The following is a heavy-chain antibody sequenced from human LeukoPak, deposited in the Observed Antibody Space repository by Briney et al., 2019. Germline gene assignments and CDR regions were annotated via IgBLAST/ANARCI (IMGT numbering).Heavy chain of an antibody. V-gene: IGHV6-1*01. CDR3: ARVRSGIFEY. CDR2: TYYRSKWSN. J-gene: IGHJ4*02. Sequence: SQTLSLTCAISGDSVSSNRVTWNWIRQSPSRGLEWLGRTYYRSKWSNDYAESVKSRIIINPDTSKNQFSLQLNSVTPEDTAVYYCARVRSGIFEYWGQGILAIVSP. D-gene: IGHD3-10*01. CDR1: GDSVSSNRVT.